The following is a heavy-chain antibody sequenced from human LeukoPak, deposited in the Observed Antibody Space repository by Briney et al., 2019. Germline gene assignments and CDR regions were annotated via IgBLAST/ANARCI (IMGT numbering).Heavy chain of an antibody. V-gene: IGHV4-59*01. CDR3: ASGYAGYDAFDI. CDR1: GGSISSYY. CDR2: IYYSGST. D-gene: IGHD5-12*01. J-gene: IGHJ3*02. Sequence: KTSETLSLTCTVSGGSISSYYWSWIRQPPGKGLEWIGYIYYSGSTNYNPSLKSRVTISVDTSKNQFSLKLSSVTAADTAVYYCASGYAGYDAFDIWGQGTMVTVSS.